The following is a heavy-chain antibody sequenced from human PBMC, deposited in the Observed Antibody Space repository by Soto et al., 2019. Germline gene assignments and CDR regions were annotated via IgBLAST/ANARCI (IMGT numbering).Heavy chain of an antibody. CDR2: IYWDDDK. Sequence: QITLKESGPTLVKPTQTLTLTCTFSGFSLSTSGVGVGWIRQPPGKALECLALIYWDDDKRYSPSLQSRLTITKPTSKPQFVLTMTNMDPLDTATYYCAHSRADYDFWSGRPPAYYFDYWGQGTLVTVSS. J-gene: IGHJ4*02. D-gene: IGHD3-3*01. CDR3: AHSRADYDFWSGRPPAYYFDY. CDR1: GFSLSTSGVG. V-gene: IGHV2-5*02.